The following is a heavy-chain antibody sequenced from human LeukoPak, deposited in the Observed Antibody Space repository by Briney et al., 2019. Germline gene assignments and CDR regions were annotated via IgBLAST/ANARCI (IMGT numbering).Heavy chain of an antibody. CDR2: INSDGSST. CDR3: ARARYYYDRDWFDP. CDR1: GFTFSSYS. Sequence: PGGSLRLSCAASGFTFSSYSMNWVRQAPGKGLEWVSRINSDGSSTSYADSVKGRFTISRDNAKNTLYLHMNSLRAEDTAVYYCARARYYYDRDWFDPWGQGTLVTVSS. V-gene: IGHV3-74*01. J-gene: IGHJ5*02. D-gene: IGHD3-22*01.